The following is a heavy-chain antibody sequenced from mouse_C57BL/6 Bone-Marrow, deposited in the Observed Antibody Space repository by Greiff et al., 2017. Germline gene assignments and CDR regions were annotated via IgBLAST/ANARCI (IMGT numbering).Heavy chain of an antibody. CDR1: GYTFTSYW. CDR3: ARGYYGSSPPFDD. V-gene: IGHV1-59*01. Sequence: VQLQQPGAELVRPGTSVKLSCKASGYTFTSYWMHWVKQRPGQGLEWIGVIDPSDSYTNYNQKFKGKATLTVDTSSSTAYMQLSSLTSEDSAVYYCARGYYGSSPPFDDWGQGTTLTVSS. CDR2: IDPSDSYT. J-gene: IGHJ2*01. D-gene: IGHD1-1*01.